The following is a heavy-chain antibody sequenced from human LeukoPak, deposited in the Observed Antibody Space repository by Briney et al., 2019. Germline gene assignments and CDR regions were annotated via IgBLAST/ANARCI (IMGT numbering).Heavy chain of an antibody. D-gene: IGHD5-12*01. J-gene: IGHJ6*03. CDR2: INSDGSST. CDR3: TRDRYNGLVYYMDV. Sequence: GGSLRLSCAASGFTFSSYWMHWVRQAPGKGLVWVSRINSDGSSTSYADSVKGRFTISRDNAKNTLSLQMNSLRAEDTAVYYCTRDRYNGLVYYMDVWGKGTTVTISS. V-gene: IGHV3-74*01. CDR1: GFTFSSYW.